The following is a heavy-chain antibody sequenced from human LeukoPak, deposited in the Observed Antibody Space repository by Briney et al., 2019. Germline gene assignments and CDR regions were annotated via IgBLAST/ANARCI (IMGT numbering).Heavy chain of an antibody. J-gene: IGHJ4*02. D-gene: IGHD6-13*01. Sequence: EASVKVSCKASGYTFTSYDINWVRQATGQGLEWMGWMNPNSGNTGYAQKFQGRVTMTRNTSISTAYMELSSLRSEDTAVYYCARRGYSSSWYGGSPQRGPFDYWGQGTLVTVSS. CDR2: MNPNSGNT. V-gene: IGHV1-8*01. CDR1: GYTFTSYD. CDR3: ARRGYSSSWYGGSPQRGPFDY.